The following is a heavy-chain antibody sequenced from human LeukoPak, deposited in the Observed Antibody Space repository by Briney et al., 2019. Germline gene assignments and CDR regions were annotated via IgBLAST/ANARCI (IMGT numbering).Heavy chain of an antibody. J-gene: IGHJ6*03. D-gene: IGHD3-3*01. CDR1: GYTFTSYY. CDR2: INPSGGST. CDR3: ARASTIFPYYYMDV. Sequence: ASVKVSCKASGYTFTSYYMHWVRQAPGQGLEWMGIINPSGGSTSYAQKFQGRVTITTDESTSTAYMELSSLRSEDTAVYYCARASTIFPYYYMDVWGKGTTVTVSS. V-gene: IGHV1-46*01.